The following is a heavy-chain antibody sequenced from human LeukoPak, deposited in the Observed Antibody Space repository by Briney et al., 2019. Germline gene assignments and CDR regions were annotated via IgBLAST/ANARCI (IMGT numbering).Heavy chain of an antibody. CDR3: VRDYGDYFDY. Sequence: QPGGSLRLSCAASGFTFSSNGIHWVRQAPGKGLEWVAVIWYDGSKKYYADSVKGRFTISRDNSKNTLYLQMDSLRAEDTALYYCVRDYGDYFDYWGQGTLVTVSS. D-gene: IGHD4-17*01. V-gene: IGHV3-33*01. CDR1: GFTFSSNG. CDR2: IWYDGSKK. J-gene: IGHJ4*02.